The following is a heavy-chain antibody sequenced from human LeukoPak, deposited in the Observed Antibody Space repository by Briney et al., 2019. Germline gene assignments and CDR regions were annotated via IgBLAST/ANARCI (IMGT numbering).Heavy chain of an antibody. D-gene: IGHD5-18*01. CDR3: ARGRPAMVYYYYYYYMDV. V-gene: IGHV4-39*01. Sequence: SETLSLTCTVSGGSISSSSYYWGWIRQPPGKGLEWIGSIYYSGSTYYNPSLKSRVTISVDTSKNQFSLKLSSVTAADTAVYYCARGRPAMVYYYYYYYMDVWGKGTTVTISS. J-gene: IGHJ6*03. CDR1: GGSISSSSYY. CDR2: IYYSGST.